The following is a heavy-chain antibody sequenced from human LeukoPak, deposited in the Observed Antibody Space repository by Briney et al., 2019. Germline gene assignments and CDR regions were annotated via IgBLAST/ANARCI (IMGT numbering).Heavy chain of an antibody. CDR3: ARHERGAENLDY. D-gene: IGHD1-1*01. V-gene: IGHV4-59*08. Sequence: SETLSLTCTVSGASISNYYWSWIRQPPGKGLECMGYVSYSGRTNHNPSLKSRVTISADTSNNQSSLKLTSVTAADTAVYYCARHERGAENLDYWGQGTLVTVSS. J-gene: IGHJ4*02. CDR1: GASISNYY. CDR2: VSYSGRT.